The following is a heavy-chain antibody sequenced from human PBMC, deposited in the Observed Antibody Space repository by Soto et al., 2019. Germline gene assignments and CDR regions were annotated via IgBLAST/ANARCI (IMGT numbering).Heavy chain of an antibody. V-gene: IGHV4-39*01. CDR2: IYYSGST. Sequence: SSETLSLTCTVSGGSISSSSYYWGWIRQPPGKGLEWIGSIYYSGSTYYNPSLKSRVTISVDTSKNQFSLKLSSVTAADTAAYYCTRYYDILTGYGLGYYYYYGMDVWGQGTTVTVSS. CDR3: TRYYDILTGYGLGYYYYYGMDV. J-gene: IGHJ6*02. CDR1: GGSISSSSYY. D-gene: IGHD3-9*01.